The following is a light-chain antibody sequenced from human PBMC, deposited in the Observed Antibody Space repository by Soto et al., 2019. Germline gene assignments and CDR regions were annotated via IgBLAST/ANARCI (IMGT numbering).Light chain of an antibody. V-gene: IGLV1-44*01. Sequence: QAVVTQPPSASGTPGQRVTISCSGSSSNIGSNTVNWYQQLPGTAPKLLIYSNNQRPSGVPARFSGSKSGTSASLAISGLQSADEADYYCAAWDDSLNGYVFGTGTKLTVL. CDR1: SSNIGSNT. J-gene: IGLJ1*01. CDR2: SNN. CDR3: AAWDDSLNGYV.